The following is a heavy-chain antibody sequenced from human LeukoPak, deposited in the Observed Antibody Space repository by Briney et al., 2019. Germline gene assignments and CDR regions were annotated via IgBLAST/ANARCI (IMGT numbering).Heavy chain of an antibody. Sequence: SETLSLTCTVSGGSISSYYWSWIRQPAGKGLEWIGRIYTSGSTNYNPSLKSRISISVDTSKNQFSLKLRSVTAADTAVYYCARTTEGGYTYNYLYYYYMDVWGKGTTVTISS. CDR3: ARTTEGGYTYNYLYYYYMDV. J-gene: IGHJ6*03. CDR1: GGSISSYY. CDR2: IYTSGST. D-gene: IGHD5-18*01. V-gene: IGHV4-4*07.